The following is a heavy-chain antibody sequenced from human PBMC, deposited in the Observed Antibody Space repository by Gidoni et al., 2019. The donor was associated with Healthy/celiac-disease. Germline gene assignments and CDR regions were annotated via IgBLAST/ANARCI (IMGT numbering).Heavy chain of an antibody. D-gene: IGHD3-10*01. CDR2: MNPNSGNT. Sequence: QVQLVQSGAEVKKPGASVKVSCKASGYTFTSSDINWVRQATGQGLEWMGWMNPNSGNTGYAQKFQGRVTMTRNTSISTAYMELSSLRSEDTAVYYCARISGEVWFGESDGMDVWGQGTTVTVSS. J-gene: IGHJ6*02. CDR1: GYTFTSSD. CDR3: ARISGEVWFGESDGMDV. V-gene: IGHV1-8*01.